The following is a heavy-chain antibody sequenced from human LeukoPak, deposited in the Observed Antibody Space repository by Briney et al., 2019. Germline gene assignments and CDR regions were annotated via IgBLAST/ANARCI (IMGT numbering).Heavy chain of an antibody. D-gene: IGHD2-2*02. CDR1: GGSISSGGYS. J-gene: IGHJ2*01. CDR3: ARANRYCSSTSCYSEDWYFDL. CDR2: IYHSGST. Sequence: SQTLSLTCAVSGGSISSGGYSWRWIRQPPGKGLEWIGYIYHSGSTYYNPSLKSRVTISVDRSKNQFSLKLSSVTAADTAVYYCARANRYCSSTSCYSEDWYFDLWGRGTLVTVSS. V-gene: IGHV4-30-2*01.